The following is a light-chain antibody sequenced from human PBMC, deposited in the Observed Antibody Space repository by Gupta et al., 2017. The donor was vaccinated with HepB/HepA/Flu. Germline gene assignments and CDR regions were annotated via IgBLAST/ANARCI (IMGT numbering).Light chain of an antibody. J-gene: IGLJ2*01. CDR3: QVWDSSSDHRV. CDR2: YDS. V-gene: IGLV3-21*04. Sequence: SYVLTPPPSVSVAPGKTARITCGGNNIGSKSVHWYQQKPGQAPVLVIYYDSDRPSGIPERFSGSNSGNTATLTISRVEAGDEADYYCQVWDSSSDHRVFGGGTKLTVL. CDR1: NIGSKS.